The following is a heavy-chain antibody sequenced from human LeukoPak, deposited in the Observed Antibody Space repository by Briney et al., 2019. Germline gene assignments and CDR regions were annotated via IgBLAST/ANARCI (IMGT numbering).Heavy chain of an antibody. CDR2: ISSSSSYV. CDR3: ARVRDGYNTGTFDY. J-gene: IGHJ4*02. Sequence: GGSLRLSCAASGFTFSSYSMNWVRQAPGKGLEWVSSISSSSSYVYYADSVKGRFTISRDNAKNSLYLQMNSLRAEDTAVYFCARVRDGYNTGTFDYWGQGTLVTVSS. V-gene: IGHV3-21*01. D-gene: IGHD5-24*01. CDR1: GFTFSSYS.